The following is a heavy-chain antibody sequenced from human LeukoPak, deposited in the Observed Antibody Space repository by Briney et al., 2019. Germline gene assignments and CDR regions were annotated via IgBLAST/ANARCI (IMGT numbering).Heavy chain of an antibody. CDR3: ATYPKRETWETLDH. CDR1: GFIFSSYA. V-gene: IGHV3-23*01. D-gene: IGHD1-26*01. Sequence: GGSLRLSCAASGFIFSSYAMSWVRQAPGEGLEWVSIISGRGGTTHYADSVKGRFTISRDNSKNTLYLQMNSLRAEDTAVYYCATYPKRETWETLDHWGQGTLVTVSS. CDR2: ISGRGGTT. J-gene: IGHJ4*02.